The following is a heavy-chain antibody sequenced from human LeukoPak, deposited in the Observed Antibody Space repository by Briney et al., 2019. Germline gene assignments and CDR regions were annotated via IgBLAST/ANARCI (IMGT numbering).Heavy chain of an antibody. CDR2: INHSGST. CDR3: ARHQVFAPYLFYFDF. CDR1: GASITSCNYY. J-gene: IGHJ4*02. V-gene: IGHV4-39*01. Sequence: SETLSLTCAVSGASITSCNYYWGWIRQSPGKGLEWIANINHSGSTFYHPALNTRVSISVDTSKNQFFLKLSSVTAADTGVYYCARHQVFAPYLFYFDFWGQGTLVIVSS.